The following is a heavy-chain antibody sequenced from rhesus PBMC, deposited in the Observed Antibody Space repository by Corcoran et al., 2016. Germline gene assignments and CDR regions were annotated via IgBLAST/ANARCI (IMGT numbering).Heavy chain of an antibody. V-gene: IGHV3-134*01. CDR1: GFTFDDYA. CDR3: TRVNIWTGYYSVGYFDY. Sequence: GESGGGLVQPGGSLRLSCAASGFTFDDYAMSWVRQAPGKGLEWVSRISWNSGTIYYADSVKGRFTISRDNAKNSLLLQMDRLRAEDTAVYYCTRVNIWTGYYSVGYFDYWGQGVLVTVSS. J-gene: IGHJ4*01. CDR2: ISWNSGTI. D-gene: IGHD3-3*01.